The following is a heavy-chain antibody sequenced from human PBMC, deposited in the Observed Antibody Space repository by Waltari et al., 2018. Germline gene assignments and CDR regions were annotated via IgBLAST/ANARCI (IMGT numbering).Heavy chain of an antibody. CDR2: ISDDGSNK. J-gene: IGHJ4*02. V-gene: IGHV3-30*01. CDR1: GFTFSSYA. CDR3: ARDDFSASFDY. Sequence: QVQLVESGGGVVQPGRSLRLSCTASGFTFSSYAMHWVGQAPVKGLEWVAGISDDGSNKYYADSVKGRFTISRDNSKNTLYLQMNSLRAEDTAVYYCARDDFSASFDYWGQGTLVTVSS. D-gene: IGHD2-21*01.